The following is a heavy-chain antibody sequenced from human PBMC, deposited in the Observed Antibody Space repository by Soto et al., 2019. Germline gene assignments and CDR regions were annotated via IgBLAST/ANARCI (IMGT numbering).Heavy chain of an antibody. CDR3: ARVYNGVSSGYYNFDY. J-gene: IGHJ4*02. V-gene: IGHV1-69*13. Sequence: ASVKVSCKASGGTFSSYAISWVRQAPGQGLEWMGGIISIFGTANYAQKFQGRVTITADESTSTAYMELSSLRSEDTAVYYCARVYNGVSSGYYNFDYWGQGTLVTVSS. D-gene: IGHD3-22*01. CDR1: GGTFSSYA. CDR2: IISIFGTA.